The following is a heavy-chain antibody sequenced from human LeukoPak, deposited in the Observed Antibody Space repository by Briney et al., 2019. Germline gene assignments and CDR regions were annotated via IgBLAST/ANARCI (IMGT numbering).Heavy chain of an antibody. Sequence: ASVKVSCKTSGFTFSTSAVQWVRQARGQRLEWIGWIIVGSGAANYAQSLQGRFTITRDMSTNTAYMELSSLGSEDSAVYYCAAELYGVYTDCCTFHLWGQGTVVTVSS. D-gene: IGHD4-17*01. CDR3: AAELYGVYTDCCTFHL. CDR1: GFTFSTSA. J-gene: IGHJ3*01. CDR2: IIVGSGAA. V-gene: IGHV1-58*01.